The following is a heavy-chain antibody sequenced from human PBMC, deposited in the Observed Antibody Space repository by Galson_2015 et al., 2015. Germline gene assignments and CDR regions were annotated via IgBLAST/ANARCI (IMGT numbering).Heavy chain of an antibody. D-gene: IGHD3-3*01. CDR1: EFTFSSYY. Sequence: SLRLSCAASEFTFSSYYMSWVRQAPGKGLEWVSSISSTTTYIYYADSVKGRFTISRDNAKNSLYLQMNSLGAEDTAVYYCARQILDYDFWSGYYPTNGDYWGQGTLVTVSP. CDR2: ISSTTTYI. J-gene: IGHJ4*02. V-gene: IGHV3-21*01. CDR3: ARQILDYDFWSGYYPTNGDY.